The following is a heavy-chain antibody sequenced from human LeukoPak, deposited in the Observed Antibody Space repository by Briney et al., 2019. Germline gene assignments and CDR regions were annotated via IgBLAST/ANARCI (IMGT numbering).Heavy chain of an antibody. J-gene: IGHJ6*02. Sequence: GRSLRLHCAASGFPFTRFAMYWVLHAPGKGLEWVALISYDGSNKYYADSVTGRFTISRDNYKNTVYLQMNSPRAEDTAVYYCARVGGDVLSGHRTGYYYAMDVWGQGTTVTVSS. D-gene: IGHD3-3*01. CDR3: ARVGGDVLSGHRTGYYYAMDV. V-gene: IGHV3-30*04. CDR1: GFPFTRFA. CDR2: ISYDGSNK.